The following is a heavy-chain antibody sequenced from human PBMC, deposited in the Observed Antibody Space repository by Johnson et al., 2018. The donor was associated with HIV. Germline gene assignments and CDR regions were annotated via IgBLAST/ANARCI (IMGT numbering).Heavy chain of an antibody. J-gene: IGHJ3*02. CDR1: GFTFSSYG. CDR3: ASGSPWVDAFDI. V-gene: IGHV3-30*03. Sequence: VQLVESGGGVVQPGRSLRLSCAASGFTFSSYGMHWVRQAPGKGLEWVAVISYDGSNKYYADSVKGRFTISRDNSKNTLYLQMNSLRAEDTAVYYYASGSPWVDAFDIWGQGTMVTVSS. D-gene: IGHD3-10*01. CDR2: ISYDGSNK.